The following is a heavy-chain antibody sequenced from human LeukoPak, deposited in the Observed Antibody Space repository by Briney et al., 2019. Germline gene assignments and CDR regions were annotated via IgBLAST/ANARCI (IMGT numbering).Heavy chain of an antibody. CDR1: GYTFTGYY. CDR3: ARYVTLVWGGSWFDP. Sequence: ASVKVSCKASGYTFTGYYMHWVRQAPGQGLEWMGWMNPNSGNTGYAQKFQGRVSMTRDTSISTAYMELSSLRSEDTAMYYCARYVTLVWGGSWFDPWGQGTLVTVSS. CDR2: MNPNSGNT. J-gene: IGHJ5*02. D-gene: IGHD3-10*01. V-gene: IGHV1-8*02.